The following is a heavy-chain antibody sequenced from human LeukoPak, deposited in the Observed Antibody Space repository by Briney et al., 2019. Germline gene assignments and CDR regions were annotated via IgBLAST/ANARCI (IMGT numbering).Heavy chain of an antibody. CDR1: GYTFTSYG. D-gene: IGHD3-9*01. CDR2: ISAYNDNT. J-gene: IGHJ4*02. V-gene: IGHV1-18*01. CDR3: ARVHYDILTGYSYFDY. Sequence: ASVKVSCKTSGYTFTSYGISWVRQAPGQGLEWMGWISAYNDNTNYAQKLQGRVTMTTDTSTSTAYMELRSLRSDDTAVYYCARVHYDILTGYSYFDYWGQGTLVTVSS.